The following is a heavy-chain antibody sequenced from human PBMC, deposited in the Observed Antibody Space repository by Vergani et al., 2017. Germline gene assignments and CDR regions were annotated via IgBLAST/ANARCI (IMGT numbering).Heavy chain of an antibody. J-gene: IGHJ2*01. CDR1: GSSMSSVGYY. V-gene: IGHV4-61*02. CDR3: AGSQGDYWDFDL. Sequence: QVQLQESGPGLVKPSQTLSLTCTVSGSSMSSVGYYWTWIRQSAGKRLEWIGDILGSGTANYNPSFQGRVSMSVATSKNLFSLTLSSVNATGPDVYYCAGSQGDYWDFDLWGPGSLVTVSS. D-gene: IGHD2-21*01. CDR2: ILGSGTA.